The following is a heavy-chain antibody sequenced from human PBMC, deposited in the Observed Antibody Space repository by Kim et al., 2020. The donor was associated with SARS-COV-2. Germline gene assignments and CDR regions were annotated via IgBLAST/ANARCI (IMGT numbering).Heavy chain of an antibody. J-gene: IGHJ3*02. CDR3: ARDRISAAGTPSYDAFDI. CDR2: IYYSGST. CDR1: GGSINNYY. V-gene: IGHV4-59*13. Sequence: SETLSLTCTVSGGSINNYYWTWIRQPPGKGLEWIGYIYYSGSTSYNPSLKSRVTISVDTSKNQFSLRLSSVTAADTAMYYCARDRISAAGTPSYDAFDIWGQGAMVTVSS. D-gene: IGHD6-13*01.